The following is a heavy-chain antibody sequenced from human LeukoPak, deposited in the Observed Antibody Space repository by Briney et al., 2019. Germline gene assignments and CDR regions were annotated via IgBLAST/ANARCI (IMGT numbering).Heavy chain of an antibody. J-gene: IGHJ4*02. CDR3: ARDLAGARDY. CDR2: IYYSGST. Sequence: NASETLSLTCTVSGGSISSSSYYWGWIRQPPGKGLEWIGSIYYSGSTYYNPSLKSRVTTSVDTSKNQFSLKLSSVTAADTAVYYCARDLAGARDYWGQGTLVTVSS. D-gene: IGHD3-10*01. V-gene: IGHV4-39*07. CDR1: GGSISSSSYY.